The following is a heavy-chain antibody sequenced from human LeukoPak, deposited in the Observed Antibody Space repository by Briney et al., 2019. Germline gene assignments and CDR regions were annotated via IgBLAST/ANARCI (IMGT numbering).Heavy chain of an antibody. CDR1: GFTFSSYG. V-gene: IGHV3-13*04. Sequence: GGSLRLSCAASGFTFSSYGMHWVRQATGKGLEWVSAIGTDGDTYYPGSVKGRFTISRENAKNSLYLQMNSLRAGDTAVYYCARGGVYSSPDYWGQGTLVTVSS. J-gene: IGHJ4*02. CDR3: ARGGVYSSPDY. D-gene: IGHD6-13*01. CDR2: IGTDGDT.